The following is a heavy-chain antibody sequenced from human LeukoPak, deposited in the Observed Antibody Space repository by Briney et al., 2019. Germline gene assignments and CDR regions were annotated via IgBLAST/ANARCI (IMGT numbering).Heavy chain of an antibody. J-gene: IGHJ4*02. Sequence: PGGSLRLSCAASGFTFSSYGMHWVRQAPGKGLEWVAFIRYDGSNKYYADSVKGRFTISRDNSKNTLYLQMNSLRAEDTAVYYCAKVPTYYYDSSGYIDYWGQGTLVTVSS. V-gene: IGHV3-30*02. D-gene: IGHD3-22*01. CDR2: IRYDGSNK. CDR3: AKVPTYYYDSSGYIDY. CDR1: GFTFSSYG.